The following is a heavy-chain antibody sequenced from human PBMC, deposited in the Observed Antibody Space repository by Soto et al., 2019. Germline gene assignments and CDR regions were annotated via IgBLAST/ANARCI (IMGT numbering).Heavy chain of an antibody. J-gene: IGHJ4*02. D-gene: IGHD2-21*01. CDR1: GGSVRSSKW. V-gene: IGHV4-4*02. CDR2: IHHSGST. Sequence: PSETMALTCAVSGGSVRSSKWWSWVRQPPGKGLEWIGVIHHSGSTNYNPSLKGRVTMSVDTSKNQFSLKLTSVNTADTAIYYCTRGGDPYKTGHWGQGTLVTVSS. CDR3: TRGGDPYKTGH.